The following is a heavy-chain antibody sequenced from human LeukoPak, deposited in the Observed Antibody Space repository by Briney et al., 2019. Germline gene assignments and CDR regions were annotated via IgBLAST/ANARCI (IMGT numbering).Heavy chain of an antibody. CDR1: GFSINTYT. CDR2: IRNSDGMT. V-gene: IGHV3-23*01. D-gene: IGHD3-10*02. J-gene: IGHJ6*04. Sequence: GGSLRLSCAASGFSINTYTMYWVRQAPGQGLEWVSGIRNSDGMTYYADSVKGRFTISRDNSKNTLYLQMNSLRAEDTAVYYCAELGITMIGGVWGKGTTVTISS. CDR3: AELGITMIGGV.